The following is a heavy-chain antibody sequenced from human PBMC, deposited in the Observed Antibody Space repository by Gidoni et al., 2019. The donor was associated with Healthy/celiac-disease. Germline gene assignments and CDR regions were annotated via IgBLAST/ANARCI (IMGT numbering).Heavy chain of an antibody. Sequence: QVQLQESGPGLVKPSQTLSLNCTFSGGSISSGGYYWSWIRQPPGKGLEWIGYIYYSGSTYYNPSLKSRVTIPVDTSKNQFSLKLSSVTAADTAVYYCARDRAAGAEYFQHWGQGTLVTVSS. CDR1: GGSISSGGYY. CDR3: ARDRAAGAEYFQH. CDR2: IYYSGST. V-gene: IGHV4-31*03. D-gene: IGHD6-13*01. J-gene: IGHJ1*01.